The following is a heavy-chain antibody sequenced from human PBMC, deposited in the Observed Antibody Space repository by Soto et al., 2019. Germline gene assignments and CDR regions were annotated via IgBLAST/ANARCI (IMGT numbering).Heavy chain of an antibody. CDR1: GFTFSSYW. Sequence: GGSLRLSCAASGFTFSSYWMSWVRQAPGKGLQWVANIRQDGGAQYYVDSVKGRFTISRDNAKNSVYLQMDSLRVEDTAVYYCVRGGHGSGSYLGSSWGQGILVTVSS. V-gene: IGHV3-7*03. CDR2: IRQDGGAQ. CDR3: VRGGHGSGSYLGSS. D-gene: IGHD3-10*01. J-gene: IGHJ5*02.